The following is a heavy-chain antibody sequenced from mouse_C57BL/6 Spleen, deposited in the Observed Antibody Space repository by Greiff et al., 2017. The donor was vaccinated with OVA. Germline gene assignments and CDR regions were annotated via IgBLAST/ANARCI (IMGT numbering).Heavy chain of an antibody. CDR3: AMDYYGSSPAFDV. D-gene: IGHD1-1*01. CDR2: ISSGSSTI. CDR1: GFTFSDYG. J-gene: IGHJ1*03. V-gene: IGHV5-17*01. Sequence: EVQLVESGGGLVKPGGSLKLSCAASGFTFSDYGMHWVRQAPEKGLEWVAYISSGSSTIYYADTVKGRFTISRDNAKNTLFLQMTSLRSEDTAMYYCAMDYYGSSPAFDVWGTGTTVTVSS.